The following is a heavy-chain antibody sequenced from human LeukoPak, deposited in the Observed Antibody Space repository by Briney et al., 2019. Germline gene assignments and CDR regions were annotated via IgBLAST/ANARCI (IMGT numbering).Heavy chain of an antibody. Sequence: GGSLRLSCATSGFTFSGHAMAWVRQTPGKGLLWVSGITTSSDTYYADSVKGRFTVSRDNSKSTLYLEMNSLRDEDTAVYHCAKRPSSSTSNSASAFGVWGQGTMVTVSS. CDR3: AKRPSSSTSNSASAFGV. CDR1: GFTFSGHA. CDR2: ITTSSDT. J-gene: IGHJ3*01. V-gene: IGHV3-23*01. D-gene: IGHD2-2*01.